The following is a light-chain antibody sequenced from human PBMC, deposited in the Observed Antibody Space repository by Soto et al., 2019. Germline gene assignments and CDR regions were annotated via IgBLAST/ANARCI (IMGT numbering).Light chain of an antibody. J-gene: IGKJ4*01. Sequence: DIQMTXSPSALSASVGDRVTITCRASQSITNYLNWYQHKPGQAPNLLIYAASTLQAGVPSRFRGSGSGADFTLTISSLQPEDFVTYFCQQSNSSPPTFGGGTKVENK. CDR1: QSITNY. V-gene: IGKV1-39*01. CDR3: QQSNSSPPT. CDR2: AAS.